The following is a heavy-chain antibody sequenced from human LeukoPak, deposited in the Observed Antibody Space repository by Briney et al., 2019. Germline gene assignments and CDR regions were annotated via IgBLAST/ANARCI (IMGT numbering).Heavy chain of an antibody. CDR2: ISAYNGNT. J-gene: IGHJ6*03. V-gene: IGHV1-18*01. D-gene: IGHD7-27*01. Sequence: GASVKVSCKASGYTFTSYGISWVRQAPGQGLEWMGWISAYNGNTNYAQKLQGRVTITADESTSTAYMELSSLRSEDTAVYYCASGPGLGNPYYYYMDVWGKGTTVTVSS. CDR1: GYTFTSYG. CDR3: ASGPGLGNPYYYYMDV.